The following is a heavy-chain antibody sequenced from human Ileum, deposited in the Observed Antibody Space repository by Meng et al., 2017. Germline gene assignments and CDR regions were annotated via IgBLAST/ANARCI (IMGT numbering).Heavy chain of an antibody. V-gene: IGHV1-18*01. CDR1: GYTFTSYG. Sequence: GERGQLGDEEKKPGPPVQVSVKASGYTFTSYGSRWVRQAPGQGLEWMGWISAYNGNTNYAQKLQGRVTMTTDTSTSTAYMELRSLRSDDTAVYYCARDPGYCSSTSCYLGRYGMDVWGQGTTVTVSS. CDR3: ARDPGYCSSTSCYLGRYGMDV. J-gene: IGHJ6*02. CDR2: ISAYNGNT. D-gene: IGHD2-2*01.